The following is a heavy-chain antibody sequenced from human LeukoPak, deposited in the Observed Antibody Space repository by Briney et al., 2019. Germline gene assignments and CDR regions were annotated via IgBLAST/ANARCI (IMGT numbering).Heavy chain of an antibody. D-gene: IGHD3-22*01. CDR1: GLTVSNNY. CDR2: LYVDGST. V-gene: IGHV3-53*01. J-gene: IGHJ4*02. Sequence: GGSLRLSCAASGLTVSNNYLSWVRQAPGKGLEWVSVLYVDGSTYYADSVKGRFTISRDNSKNTVYLQMDSLRGEDAAVYYCTKTTTGYSSGQYPGWPADHWGQGALVTVSS. CDR3: TKTTTGYSSGQYPGWPADH.